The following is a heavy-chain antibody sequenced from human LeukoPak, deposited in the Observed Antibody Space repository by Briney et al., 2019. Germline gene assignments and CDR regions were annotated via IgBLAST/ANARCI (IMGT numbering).Heavy chain of an antibody. CDR1: GGSISSYY. J-gene: IGHJ4*02. D-gene: IGHD7-27*01. CDR2: IYTSGST. V-gene: IGHV4-4*07. Sequence: SETLSLTCTVSGGSISSYYWSWIRQPAGKGLEWIGRIYTSGSTNYNPSLKSRVTMSVDTSKNQFSLKLSSVTAADTAVYYCASLPLGQLALKNYFDYWGQGTLVTVSS. CDR3: ASLPLGQLALKNYFDY.